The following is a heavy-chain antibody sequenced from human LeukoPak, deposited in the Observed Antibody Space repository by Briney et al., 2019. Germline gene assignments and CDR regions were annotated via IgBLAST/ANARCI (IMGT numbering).Heavy chain of an antibody. CDR3: ARRGDILTDYAFDY. V-gene: IGHV4-39*01. D-gene: IGHD3-9*01. Sequence: SETLSLTCTVSGGSISSSNYYWAWIRQPPGKGLEWIGSILYSGTTFYNPSLKSRVTISVDRSRNQFSLKLTSVTAADTAVYYCARRGDILTDYAFDYWGQGTLVTVSS. CDR1: GGSISSSNYY. CDR2: ILYSGTT. J-gene: IGHJ4*02.